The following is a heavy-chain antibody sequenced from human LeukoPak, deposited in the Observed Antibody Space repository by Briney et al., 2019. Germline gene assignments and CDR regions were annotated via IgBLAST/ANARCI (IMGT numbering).Heavy chain of an antibody. Sequence: GGSLRLSCAASGFTFSNYWIHWVRQAPGKGLVWVSRIDNAGSITTYADSVKGRFTISRDNAKNSLYLQMNSLRAEDTAVYYCARAGSGGSFFDYWGQGTLVTVSP. CDR1: GFTFSNYW. V-gene: IGHV3-74*03. J-gene: IGHJ4*02. CDR2: IDNAGSIT. D-gene: IGHD2-15*01. CDR3: ARAGSGGSFFDY.